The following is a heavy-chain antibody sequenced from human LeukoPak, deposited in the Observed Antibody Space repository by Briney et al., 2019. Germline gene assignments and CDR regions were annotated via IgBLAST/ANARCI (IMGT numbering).Heavy chain of an antibody. CDR2: IYPGDSDT. Sequence: GESLKISCKGSGYSFTSLWIGWVRQMPGKGLEWMGIIYPGDSDTRYSPSFQGQVTISADKSISTAYLQWSSLKASDTAMYYCASYSSGWYSGWDYWGQGTLVTVSS. J-gene: IGHJ4*02. D-gene: IGHD6-19*01. CDR3: ASYSSGWYSGWDY. V-gene: IGHV5-51*01. CDR1: GYSFTSLW.